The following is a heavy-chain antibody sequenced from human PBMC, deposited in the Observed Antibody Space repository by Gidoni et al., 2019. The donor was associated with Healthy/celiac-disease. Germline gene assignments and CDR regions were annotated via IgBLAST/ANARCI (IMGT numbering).Heavy chain of an antibody. CDR1: GFTFSSYG. CDR2: ISYDGSNK. Sequence: QVQLVESGGGVVQPGRSLRLSWAASGFTFSSYGMHWVRQAPGKGLEWVAVISYDGSNKYYADSVKGRFTISRDNSKNTLYLQMNSLRAEDTAVYYCAKDRLAYCSGGSCYGHDYWGQGTLVTVSS. J-gene: IGHJ4*02. CDR3: AKDRLAYCSGGSCYGHDY. V-gene: IGHV3-30*18. D-gene: IGHD2-15*01.